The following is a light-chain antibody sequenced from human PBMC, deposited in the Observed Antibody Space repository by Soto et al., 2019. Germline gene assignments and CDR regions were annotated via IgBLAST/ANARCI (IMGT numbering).Light chain of an antibody. CDR1: QSITTY. CDR3: QESDAFPYT. CDR2: AAS. V-gene: IGKV1-39*01. Sequence: DIQMTQSLSSLSASVGHRVTITCRAGQSITTYLDWYQQKPGKAPNLLIYAASRLQSGVPSRFSGSGSGTDFTLTISSLQPEDFATYYCQESDAFPYTFGGGTKVDIK. J-gene: IGKJ4*01.